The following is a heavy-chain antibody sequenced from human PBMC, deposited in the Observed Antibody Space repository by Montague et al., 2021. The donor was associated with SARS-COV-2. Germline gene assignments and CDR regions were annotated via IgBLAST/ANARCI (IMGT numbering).Heavy chain of an antibody. CDR2: IKQDGSEK. J-gene: IGHJ6*02. D-gene: IGHD5-12*01. Sequence: SRSLSCAASGFTFSSYWMSWVRQAPGKGLEWVANIKQDGSEKYYVDSVKGRFTISRDNAKNSLYLQMNSLRAEDTAVYYCAREGGGYNYCYYGMDVWGQGTTVTVSS. CDR1: GFTFSSYW. CDR3: AREGGGYNYCYYGMDV. V-gene: IGHV3-7*01.